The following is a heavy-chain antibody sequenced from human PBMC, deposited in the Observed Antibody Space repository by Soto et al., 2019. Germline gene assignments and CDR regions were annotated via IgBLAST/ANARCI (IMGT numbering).Heavy chain of an antibody. V-gene: IGHV2-5*02. CDR1: WFSLSTSGVG. D-gene: IGHD5-12*01. CDR3: THTHRDGYPKT. J-gene: IGHJ5*02. CDR2: IYWDDDK. Sequence: QITLKESGTTLVKPTQTLTLTCTFSWFSLSTSGVGVGWIRQPPGKALEWLALIYWDDDKHYSPSLKSRLTITKDTSKNQVVLTMTNMDPVDTATYYCTHTHRDGYPKTWGQGTLVTVSS.